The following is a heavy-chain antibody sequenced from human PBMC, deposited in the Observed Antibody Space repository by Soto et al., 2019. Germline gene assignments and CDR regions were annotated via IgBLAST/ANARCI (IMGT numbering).Heavy chain of an antibody. CDR1: GGSVRTPDW. CDR3: ARVRQGCSANNCYFDP. J-gene: IGHJ5*01. CDR2: VHISGHS. Sequence: QVHLQESGPGLVAPSGTLSLTCTLSGGSVRTPDWWNWVRQSPDKGLEWIAEVHISGHSNYNPSLRSRVSVSIDSSKNQFSLNLNSVTAADTAIYYCARVRQGCSANNCYFDPWGQGTQVTISS. D-gene: IGHD1-1*01. V-gene: IGHV4-4*02.